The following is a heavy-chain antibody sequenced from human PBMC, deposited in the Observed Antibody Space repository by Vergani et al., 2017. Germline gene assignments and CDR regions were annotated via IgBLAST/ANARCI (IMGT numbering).Heavy chain of an antibody. D-gene: IGHD3-16*01. CDR2: ISSSSSYI. J-gene: IGHJ3*02. CDR1: GFTFSSYS. CDR3: ARDGDPPGDFDI. Sequence: EVQLVESGGGLVKPGGSLRLSCAASGFTFSSYSMNWVRQATGKGLEWVSSISSSSSYIYYADSVKGRFTISRDNAKNSLYLQMNSLRAEDTAVYYCARDGDPPGDFDIWGQGTMVTVSS. V-gene: IGHV3-21*01.